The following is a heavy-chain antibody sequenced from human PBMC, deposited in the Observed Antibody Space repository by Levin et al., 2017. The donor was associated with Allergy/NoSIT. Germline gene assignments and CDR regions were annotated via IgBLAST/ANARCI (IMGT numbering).Heavy chain of an antibody. Sequence: PGESLKISCAASGFTFSNAWMTWVRQAPGKGLEWVGRIKSRIDGGTTDYAAPVKGRFSISRDDSKNTVYLQMNSLKSEDTGVYYCTTVDIVFTKGPQFDYWGQGTLVTVSS. CDR2: IKSRIDGGTT. CDR3: TTVDIVFTKGPQFDY. D-gene: IGHD5/OR15-5a*01. V-gene: IGHV3-15*01. CDR1: GFTFSNAW. J-gene: IGHJ4*02.